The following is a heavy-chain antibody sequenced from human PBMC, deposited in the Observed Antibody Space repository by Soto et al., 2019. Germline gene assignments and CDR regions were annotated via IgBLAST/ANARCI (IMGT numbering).Heavy chain of an antibody. Sequence: SETLSLTCAVYGGSVNGYCWNWIRQPPGKGLKWIGEINHTGGTHYNPSLKSRVTMSVDTSKNQFSLRLSSVTAADTAIYYCATRITVFGLLIPPFDPWGQGTQVTVSS. D-gene: IGHD3-3*01. V-gene: IGHV4-34*01. CDR1: GGSVNGYC. CDR2: INHTGGT. J-gene: IGHJ5*02. CDR3: ATRITVFGLLIPPFDP.